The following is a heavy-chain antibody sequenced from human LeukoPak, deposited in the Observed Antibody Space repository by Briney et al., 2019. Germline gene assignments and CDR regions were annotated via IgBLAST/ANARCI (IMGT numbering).Heavy chain of an antibody. J-gene: IGHJ4*02. CDR2: LSGSGITT. Sequence: GGSLRLSCAASGFTFSSYTMSWVRQAPGKGLEWVSGLSGSGITTYYADSVKGRFTISRDNAKNTLYLQMNSLRAEDTAVYCCARSRTYDYWGQGTLVTVSS. D-gene: IGHD3/OR15-3a*01. CDR1: GFTFSSYT. V-gene: IGHV3-23*01. CDR3: ARSRTYDY.